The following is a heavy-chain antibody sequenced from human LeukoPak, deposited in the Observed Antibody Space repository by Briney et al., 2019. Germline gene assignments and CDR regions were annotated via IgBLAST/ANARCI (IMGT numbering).Heavy chain of an antibody. J-gene: IGHJ4*02. Sequence: GGSLRLSCAASGFTFSSYWMSWVRQAPGKGLEWVSNIKQDGSEKYYVDSVKGRFTISRDNAKNSLYLQMNSLRAEDTAVYYCARAAVAGLIFDYWGQGTLVTVTS. CDR3: ARAAVAGLIFDY. CDR2: IKQDGSEK. V-gene: IGHV3-7*04. D-gene: IGHD6-19*01. CDR1: GFTFSSYW.